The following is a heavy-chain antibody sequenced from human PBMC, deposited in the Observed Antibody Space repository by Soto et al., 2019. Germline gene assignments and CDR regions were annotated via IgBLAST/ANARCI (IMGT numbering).Heavy chain of an antibody. J-gene: IGHJ6*02. V-gene: IGHV3-33*01. CDR1: GFTFSSYG. CDR3: AIDSGTFYYYYGMDV. CDR2: IWYDGSNK. Sequence: QVQLVESGGGVVQPGRSLRLSCAASGFTFSSYGMHWVRQAPGKGLEWVAVIWYDGSNKYYADSVKGRFTISRDNSKNTLYLQMNSLRAEDTAVYYCAIDSGTFYYYYGMDVWGQGTTVTVSS. D-gene: IGHD3-10*01.